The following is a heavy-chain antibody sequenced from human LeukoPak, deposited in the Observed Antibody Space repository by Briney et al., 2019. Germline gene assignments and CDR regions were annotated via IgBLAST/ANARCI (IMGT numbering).Heavy chain of an antibody. CDR2: INQDGSEK. CDR3: ARGSVVAANFDF. V-gene: IGHV3-7*01. D-gene: IGHD2-15*01. Sequence: GGSLRLSCAASGFTFSDYWMSWVRQTPGKGLEWVANINQDGSEKDYVDSVRGRFTISRDNAKNSLFLQMNILRADDAAVYYCARGSVVAANFDFWGQGTLVTVSS. J-gene: IGHJ4*02. CDR1: GFTFSDYW.